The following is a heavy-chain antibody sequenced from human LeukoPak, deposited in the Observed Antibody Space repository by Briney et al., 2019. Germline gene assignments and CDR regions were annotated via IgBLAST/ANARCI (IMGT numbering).Heavy chain of an antibody. V-gene: IGHV3-23*01. Sequence: GGSLRLSCAASGFTFSSYAMSWVRQARGKGLEWVSAISGSGGSTYYADSVKGRFTISRDNSKNTLYLQMNSLRAEDTAVYYCAKVLLWFGELFDYWGQGTLVTVSS. J-gene: IGHJ4*02. CDR3: AKVLLWFGELFDY. CDR2: ISGSGGST. D-gene: IGHD3-10*01. CDR1: GFTFSSYA.